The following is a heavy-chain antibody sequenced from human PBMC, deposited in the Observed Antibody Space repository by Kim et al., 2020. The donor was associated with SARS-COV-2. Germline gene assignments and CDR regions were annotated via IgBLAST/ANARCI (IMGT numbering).Heavy chain of an antibody. D-gene: IGHD3-10*01. CDR2: INAGNGNT. Sequence: ASVKVSCKASGYTFTSYAMHWVRQAPGQRLEWMGWINAGNGNTKYSQKFQGRVTITRDTSASTAYMELSSLRSEDTAVYYCARDGSGLWFGELSFYYGMDVWGQGTTVTVSS. J-gene: IGHJ6*02. CDR3: ARDGSGLWFGELSFYYGMDV. V-gene: IGHV1-3*01. CDR1: GYTFTSYA.